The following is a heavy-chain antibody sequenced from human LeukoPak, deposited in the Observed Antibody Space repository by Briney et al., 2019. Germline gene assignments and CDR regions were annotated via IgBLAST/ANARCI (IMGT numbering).Heavy chain of an antibody. Sequence: PGGSLRLSCAASGLTFSRHTMHWVRQAPGKGLAWVAAISFDVRNTYYADSVKGRFTISRDNSKSMLYLQLNSLRDEDTAMYYCATGDCGGDCYSSYFDYWGQGTLVTVSS. D-gene: IGHD2-21*02. J-gene: IGHJ4*02. CDR1: GLTFSRHT. V-gene: IGHV3-30*04. CDR2: ISFDVRNT. CDR3: ATGDCGGDCYSSYFDY.